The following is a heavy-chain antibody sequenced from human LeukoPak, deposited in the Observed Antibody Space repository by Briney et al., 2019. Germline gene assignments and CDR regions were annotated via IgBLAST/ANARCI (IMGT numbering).Heavy chain of an antibody. J-gene: IGHJ4*02. Sequence: SETLSLTCAVYGGSITGYYWSWIRQTPGRGLEWVGEIHYTGATSYNPSLKSRATISTDTSKNQFSLRLSSVTAADTADYYCARGNILTGYCFDFWGQGALVTVSS. CDR3: ARGNILTGYCFDF. CDR2: IHYTGAT. D-gene: IGHD3-9*01. CDR1: GGSITGYY. V-gene: IGHV4-34*01.